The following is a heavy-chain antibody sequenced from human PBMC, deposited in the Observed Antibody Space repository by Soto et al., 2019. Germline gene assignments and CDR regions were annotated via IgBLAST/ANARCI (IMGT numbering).Heavy chain of an antibody. Sequence: GESLKISCKGSGYSFAGYWITWVRQKPGKGLEWMGRIDPSDSQTYYSPSFRGHVTISVTKSITTVFLQWSSLRASDTAMYYCARQIYDSDTGPNFQYYFDSWGQGTSVTVSS. CDR3: ARQIYDSDTGPNFQYYFDS. V-gene: IGHV5-10-1*01. CDR2: IDPSDSQT. D-gene: IGHD3-22*01. CDR1: GYSFAGYW. J-gene: IGHJ4*02.